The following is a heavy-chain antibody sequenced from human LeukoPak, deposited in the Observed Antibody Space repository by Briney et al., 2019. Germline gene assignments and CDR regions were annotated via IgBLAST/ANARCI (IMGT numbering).Heavy chain of an antibody. CDR1: GFTFSSYG. CDR2: ICYDGSNK. J-gene: IGHJ4*02. D-gene: IGHD4-17*01. CDR3: AKTMTTVTSRDFSFVGFGY. Sequence: GGSLRLSCAASGFTFSSYGMHWVRQAPGKGLEWVAVICYDGSNKYYADSVKGRFTISRDNSKNTLYLQMNSLRAEDTAVYYCAKTMTTVTSRDFSFVGFGYWGQGTLVTVSS. V-gene: IGHV3-33*06.